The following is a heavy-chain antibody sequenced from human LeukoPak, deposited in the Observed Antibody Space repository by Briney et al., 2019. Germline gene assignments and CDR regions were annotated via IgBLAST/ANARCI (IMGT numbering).Heavy chain of an antibody. D-gene: IGHD4-17*01. CDR1: GFTFSSYW. J-gene: IGHJ4*02. V-gene: IGHV3-30*02. CDR2: IRYDGSNK. Sequence: GGSLRLSCAASGFTFSSYWMSWVRQAPGKGLEWVAFIRYDGSNKYYADSVKGRFTISRDNSKNTLYLQMNSLRAEDTAVYYCAKDRMLTTVSNYFDYWGQGTLVTVSS. CDR3: AKDRMLTTVSNYFDY.